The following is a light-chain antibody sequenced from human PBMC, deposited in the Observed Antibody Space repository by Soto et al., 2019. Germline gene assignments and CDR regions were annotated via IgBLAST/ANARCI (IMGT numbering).Light chain of an antibody. CDR3: CSYPGRSPYV. J-gene: IGLJ1*01. CDR2: EGS. V-gene: IGLV2-23*01. Sequence: QSALTQPASVSGSPGQSITISCTGTRSDVGTYNLVSWYQQHPLKAPKLMIYEGSKRPSGVSDRFSGSKSGNTASLTISGLQAEDEADYYCCSYPGRSPYVRGTGTKGTGL. CDR1: RSDVGTYNL.